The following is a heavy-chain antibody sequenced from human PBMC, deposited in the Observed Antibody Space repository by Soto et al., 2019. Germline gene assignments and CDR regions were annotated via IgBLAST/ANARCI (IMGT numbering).Heavy chain of an antibody. J-gene: IGHJ6*02. CDR2: ISGSGAST. CDR3: XRSXMLXXXXXXYYTGMDV. D-gene: IGHD2-2*01. V-gene: IGHV3-23*01. CDR1: GFTFSTYA. Sequence: EVQLLESGGGMVQPGGSLRLSCAASGFTFSTYAMNWARQAPGKGLEWVSGISGSGASTYYADSVKGRFTISRDNSKXXXXLQXXXXXXXXXXXXXXXRSXMLXXXXXXYYTGMDVWGQGTTVTASS.